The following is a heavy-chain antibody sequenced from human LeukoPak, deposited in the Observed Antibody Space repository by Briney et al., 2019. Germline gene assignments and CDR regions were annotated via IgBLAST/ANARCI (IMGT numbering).Heavy chain of an antibody. CDR1: GVSITSYY. CDR3: AREPLSGTDS. J-gene: IGHJ4*02. Sequence: SETLSLTCTVSGVSITSYYWSWIRQPAAQGLEWIGRVFVSGSANYNPSLRSRVTLSVDKSKNQFSLKLTSVTAADTAVYYCAREPLSGTDSWGQGTLVTVSS. CDR2: VFVSGSA. D-gene: IGHD3-10*01. V-gene: IGHV4-4*07.